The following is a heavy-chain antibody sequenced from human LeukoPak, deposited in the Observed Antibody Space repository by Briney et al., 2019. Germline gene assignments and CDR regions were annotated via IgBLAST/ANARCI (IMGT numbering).Heavy chain of an antibody. CDR2: ISYDGSNK. V-gene: IGHV3-30-3*01. Sequence: PGRSLRLSCAASGFTFSSYAMHWVRQAPGKGLEWVAVISYDGSNKYYADSVKGRFTISRDNSKSTLYLQMNSLRAEDTAVYYCARDQTGIAARRGNWFDPWGQGTLVTVSS. CDR1: GFTFSSYA. D-gene: IGHD6-6*01. J-gene: IGHJ5*02. CDR3: ARDQTGIAARRGNWFDP.